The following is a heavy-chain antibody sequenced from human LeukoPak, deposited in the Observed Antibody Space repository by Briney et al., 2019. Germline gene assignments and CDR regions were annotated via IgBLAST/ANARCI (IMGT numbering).Heavy chain of an antibody. D-gene: IGHD3-22*01. CDR2: IYSGGST. CDR3: ARVGYYDSSGYSLFGDY. Sequence: GGSLRLSCAASGFTVSGNYMSWVRQAPGKGLEWVSVIYSGGSTYYADSVKGRFTISRDNSKNTLYLQMNSLRAEDTAVYYCARVGYYDSSGYSLFGDYWGQGTLVTVSS. CDR1: GFTVSGNY. J-gene: IGHJ4*02. V-gene: IGHV3-53*01.